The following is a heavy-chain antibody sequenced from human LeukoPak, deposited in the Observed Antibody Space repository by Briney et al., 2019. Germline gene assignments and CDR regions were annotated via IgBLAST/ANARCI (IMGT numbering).Heavy chain of an antibody. CDR1: GGSISSYY. D-gene: IGHD5-12*01. J-gene: IGHJ3*02. V-gene: IGHV4-59*07. CDR3: ARAGERGYNGYDDAFDI. Sequence: SHTLSLTCTVSGGSISSYYWSWIRQPPGKGLEWIGYIYDSGSTKYNPSLKSRLTISVDTSKNQFSLKLNSVTAADTAIYYCARAGERGYNGYDDAFDIWGQGTMVTVSS. CDR2: IYDSGST.